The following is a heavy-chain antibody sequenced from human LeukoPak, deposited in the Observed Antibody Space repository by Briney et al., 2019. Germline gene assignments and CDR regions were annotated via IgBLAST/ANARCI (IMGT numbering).Heavy chain of an antibody. CDR2: IIPIFGTA. CDR1: GGTFSSYA. D-gene: IGHD5-12*01. CDR3: AKEEYSAYGGGSWFDP. J-gene: IGHJ5*02. Sequence: ASVKVSCKASGGTFSSYAISWVRQAPGQGLEWMGGIIPIFGTANYAQKFQGRVTITADESTSTAYMELSSLRSEDTAVYYCAKEEYSAYGGGSWFDPWGQGTLVTVSS. V-gene: IGHV1-69*13.